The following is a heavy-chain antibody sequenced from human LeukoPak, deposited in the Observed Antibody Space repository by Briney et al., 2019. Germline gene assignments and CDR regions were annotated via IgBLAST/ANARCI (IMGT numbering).Heavy chain of an antibody. Sequence: ASVRVSCKVSGYTLTELSIHWVRQAPGKGLEWMGGFDPEDGETIYSQKFQGKITMAEDTSTDTAYMELSSLRSEDTAVYYCATDQKKWTTRYNYWGQGTLVTVSS. D-gene: IGHD3-9*01. J-gene: IGHJ4*02. V-gene: IGHV1-24*01. CDR1: GYTLTELS. CDR2: FDPEDGET. CDR3: ATDQKKWTTRYNY.